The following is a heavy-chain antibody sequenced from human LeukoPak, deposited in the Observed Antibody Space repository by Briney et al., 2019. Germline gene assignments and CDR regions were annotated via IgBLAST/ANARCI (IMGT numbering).Heavy chain of an antibody. J-gene: IGHJ4*02. V-gene: IGHV1-18*01. Sequence: ASVKVSCKASGYTFTSYGISWVRQAPGQGLEWMGWISAYNGNTNYAQKLQGRVTMTTDTSTSTAYLELRSLRSDDTAVYYCARDLSQGVVAAAIDYWGQGTLVTVSS. CDR1: GYTFTSYG. CDR2: ISAYNGNT. CDR3: ARDLSQGVVAAAIDY. D-gene: IGHD2-15*01.